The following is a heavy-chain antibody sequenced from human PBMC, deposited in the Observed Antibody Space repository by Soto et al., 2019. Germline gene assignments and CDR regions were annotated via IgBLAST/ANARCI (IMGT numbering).Heavy chain of an antibody. D-gene: IGHD1-26*01. Sequence: ASVKVSCKASGYTFTGYYIHWVRQAPGQGLEWVGEISPKSGGARYEQKFQGRVTMTKDTSITTVYMEVRHRSPDATAVYYGGRGRSGEIVVFYWGQGTLVTVSS. V-gene: IGHV1-2*02. CDR1: GYTFTGYY. CDR3: GRGRSGEIVVFY. J-gene: IGHJ4*02. CDR2: ISPKSGGA.